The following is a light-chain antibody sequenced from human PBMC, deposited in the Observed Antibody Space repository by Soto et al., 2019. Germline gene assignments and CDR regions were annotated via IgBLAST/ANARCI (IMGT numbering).Light chain of an antibody. CDR1: QTISNY. CDR3: HQSYGTPPT. J-gene: IGKJ1*01. Sequence: DIQMTQSPSSLSASVGDSVTITCRASQTISNYLNWYQQKPGKAPKLLIYAASSLQSGVPSRFSGSGSGTVFTLTISSLQPEDFTTYYCHQSYGTPPTFGQGTKV. V-gene: IGKV1-39*01. CDR2: AAS.